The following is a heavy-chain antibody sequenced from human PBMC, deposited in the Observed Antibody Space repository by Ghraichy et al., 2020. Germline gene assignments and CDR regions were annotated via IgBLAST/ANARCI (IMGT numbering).Heavy chain of an antibody. Sequence: SGPTLVKPTQTLTLTCTFSGFSLSTSGVGVGWIRQPPGKALEWLALIYWDDDKRYSPSLKSRLTITKDTSKNQVVLTMTNMDPVDTATYYCAHSPSTEPYYDFWSGYHQRAEYFQHWGQGTLVTVSS. J-gene: IGHJ1*01. CDR2: IYWDDDK. D-gene: IGHD3-3*01. CDR1: GFSLSTSGVG. CDR3: AHSPSTEPYYDFWSGYHQRAEYFQH. V-gene: IGHV2-5*02.